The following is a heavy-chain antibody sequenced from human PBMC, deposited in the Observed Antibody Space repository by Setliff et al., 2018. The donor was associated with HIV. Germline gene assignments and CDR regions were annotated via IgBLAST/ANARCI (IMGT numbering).Heavy chain of an antibody. V-gene: IGHV4-34*01. CDR2: INQERTT. CDR1: RGSFSHYY. Sequence: SETLSLTCAVYRGSFSHYYWTWIRQSPGKGLEWIAEINQERTTFYNPSLKSRVTMSLDTSRNEVSLRLSSVTAADTATYFCARVRFNFDNVRCFDLWGPGTLVTVFS. J-gene: IGHJ2*01. CDR3: ARVRFNFDNVRCFDL. D-gene: IGHD1-20*01.